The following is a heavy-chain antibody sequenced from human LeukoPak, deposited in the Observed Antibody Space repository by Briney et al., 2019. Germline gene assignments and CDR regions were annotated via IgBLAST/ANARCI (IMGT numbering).Heavy chain of an antibody. Sequence: SETLSLTCAIYGGSFSNYYWSWIRQLPGKGLEWIGEINQSGNTNYNPSLESRVTISVDTSRNQFSLKLSAVTAADTAVYYCARPGYSYGYMGEKYYYYYMDVWGKGATVTVSS. D-gene: IGHD5-18*01. CDR1: GGSFSNYY. J-gene: IGHJ6*03. V-gene: IGHV4-34*01. CDR2: INQSGNT. CDR3: ARPGYSYGYMGEKYYYYYMDV.